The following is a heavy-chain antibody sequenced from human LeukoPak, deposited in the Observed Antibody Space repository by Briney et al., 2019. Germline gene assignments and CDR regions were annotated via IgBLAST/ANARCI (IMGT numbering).Heavy chain of an antibody. CDR2: IYSGGST. D-gene: IGHD3-22*01. J-gene: IGHJ6*02. Sequence: GGSLRLSCAASGFTFSSSAMSWVRQAPGKGLEWVSVIYSGGSTYYADSVKGRFTISRDNSKNSLYLQMNSLRDEDTAVYYCARGGSGYGDYYYFYGMDVWGQGTTVTVSS. CDR1: GFTFSSSA. CDR3: ARGGSGYGDYYYFYGMDV. V-gene: IGHV3-23*03.